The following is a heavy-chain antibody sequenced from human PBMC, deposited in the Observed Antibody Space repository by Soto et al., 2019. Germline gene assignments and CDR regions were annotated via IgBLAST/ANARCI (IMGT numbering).Heavy chain of an antibody. CDR3: ARDRDLYYDFWSGYSDDFDY. CDR1: VVTFWNEG. D-gene: IGHD3-3*01. Sequence: GGSLELACAGSVVTFWNEGLGGVRQTTGKGLEWVSYISSSSSTIYYADSVKGRFTISRDNAKNSLYLQTNSLRDEDTAVYYCARDRDLYYDFWSGYSDDFDYWGQGTLVTVSS. CDR2: ISSSSSTI. V-gene: IGHV3-48*02. J-gene: IGHJ4*02.